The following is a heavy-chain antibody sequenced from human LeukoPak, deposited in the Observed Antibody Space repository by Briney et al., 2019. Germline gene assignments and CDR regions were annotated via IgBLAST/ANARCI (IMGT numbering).Heavy chain of an antibody. CDR3: ARGPFGPELTFDY. D-gene: IGHD1-7*01. Sequence: ASVKVSCKASGYTFTSYAMHWVRQAPGQRLEWMGWINAGNGNTKYSQEFQGRVTTTRDTSASTAHMELSSLRSEDMAVYYCARGPFGPELTFDYWGQGTLVTVSS. CDR1: GYTFTSYA. V-gene: IGHV1-3*03. J-gene: IGHJ4*02. CDR2: INAGNGNT.